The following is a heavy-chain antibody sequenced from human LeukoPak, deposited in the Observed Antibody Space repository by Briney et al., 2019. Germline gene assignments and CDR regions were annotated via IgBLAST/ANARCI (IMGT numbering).Heavy chain of an antibody. CDR3: ARSGRDYTTSPYLDY. J-gene: IGHJ4*02. D-gene: IGHD2-2*02. CDR1: GGSISGSSYY. Sequence: SDTLSLTCAVSGGSISGSSYYWGWVRQPPGRGLEWIASIHYSESTYYNPSLKSRVTIPEDTSKNQISLQLSSVTAADTAMYYCARSGRDYTTSPYLDYWGQGTLVTVPS. V-gene: IGHV4-39*01. CDR2: IHYSEST.